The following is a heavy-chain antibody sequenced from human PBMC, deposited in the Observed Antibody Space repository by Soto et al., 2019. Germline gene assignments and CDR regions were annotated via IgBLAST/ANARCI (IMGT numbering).Heavy chain of an antibody. D-gene: IGHD2-2*03. CDR2: IIPIFGTA. CDR3: SRVDPGDTSPFDY. V-gene: IGHV1-69*13. J-gene: IGHJ4*02. CDR1: GGTFSSYA. Sequence: SVKVSCKASGGTFSSYAISWVRQAPGQGLEWMGGIIPIFGTANYAQKFQGRVTITADESTSTAYMEVSSLRSEDTAVYYFSRVDPGDTSPFDYWGQGSLVPVSS.